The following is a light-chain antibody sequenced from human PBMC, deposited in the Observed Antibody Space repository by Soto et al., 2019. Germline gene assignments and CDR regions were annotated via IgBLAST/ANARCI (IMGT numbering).Light chain of an antibody. CDR1: SSDVGSYNL. J-gene: IGLJ1*01. Sequence: QSALTQPASVSGSPGQSITISCTGTSSDVGSYNLVSWYQQHPGKAPKLMIYEGSKRPSGVSNRFSGSKSGNTASLTISGLQAEDAADYYCCSYAGSSTFVFGTGTKLPS. CDR2: EGS. CDR3: CSYAGSSTFV. V-gene: IGLV2-23*01.